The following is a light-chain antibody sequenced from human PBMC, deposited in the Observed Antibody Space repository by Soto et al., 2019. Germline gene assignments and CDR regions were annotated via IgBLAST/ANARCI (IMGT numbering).Light chain of an antibody. CDR3: CSYAGSSTYV. J-gene: IGLJ1*01. Sequence: QSALTQPASVSGSPGQSITISCTGTSSDVGSYNLVSWYQQHPGKAPKVMIYEGSERPSGVSNRFSGSKSGNTASLTISGLQAEDEAEYYCCSYAGSSTYVFGTGTKVTVL. V-gene: IGLV2-23*01. CDR2: EGS. CDR1: SSDVGSYNL.